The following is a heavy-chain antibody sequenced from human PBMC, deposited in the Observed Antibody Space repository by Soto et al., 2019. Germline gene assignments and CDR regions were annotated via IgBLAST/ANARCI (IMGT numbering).Heavy chain of an antibody. CDR1: GYTFAAYA. V-gene: IGHV1-3*01. CDR2: INPATGNT. CDR3: ARRYTSAGWLET. D-gene: IGHD1-20*01. Sequence: ASVKVSCKASGYTFAAYAIHWVRQAPGEGLEWMGWINPATGNTEYSEKFQDRVTLTRDTSATTAYMELRGLRFEDTAVYYCARRYTSAGWLETWGQGTLVTVSS. J-gene: IGHJ5*02.